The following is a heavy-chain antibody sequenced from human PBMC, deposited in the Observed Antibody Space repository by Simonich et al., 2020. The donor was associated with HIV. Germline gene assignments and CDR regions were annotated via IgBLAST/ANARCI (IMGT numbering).Heavy chain of an antibody. CDR1: GGSFSGYY. V-gene: IGHV4-34*01. CDR3: ARRDRELILYFDY. J-gene: IGHJ4*02. Sequence: QVQLQQWGAGLLKPSETLSLTCAVYGGSFSGYYWSWIRQPPGKGREWIGEINHSGITNYKSSLNSRATISVDKSKNQFSRKLSSVTAADTAIYYCARRDRELILYFDYWGQGNLVTVSS. CDR2: INHSGIT. D-gene: IGHD3-3*01.